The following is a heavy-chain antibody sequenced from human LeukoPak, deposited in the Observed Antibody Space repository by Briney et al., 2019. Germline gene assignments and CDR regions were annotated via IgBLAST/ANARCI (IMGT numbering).Heavy chain of an antibody. Sequence: PSETLSLSCAVYGGSFSGYYWTWIRQPPGKGLEWIGEINHSGTTNYSPSLKSRVTISVDTSKNQFSLKLRSVTAADTAVYYCARGGITMAYYGMDVWGRGTPVTVSS. CDR1: GGSFSGYY. CDR3: ARGGITMAYYGMDV. D-gene: IGHD3-10*01. CDR2: INHSGTT. J-gene: IGHJ6*04. V-gene: IGHV4-34*01.